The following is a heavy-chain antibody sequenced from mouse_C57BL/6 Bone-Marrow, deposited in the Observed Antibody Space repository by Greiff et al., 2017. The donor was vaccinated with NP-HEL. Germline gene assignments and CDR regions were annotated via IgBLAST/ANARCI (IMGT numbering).Heavy chain of an antibody. CDR1: GFSLTSYG. D-gene: IGHD2-10*02. Sequence: VKLQESGPGLVQPSQSLSITCTVSGFSLTSYGVHWVRQSPGKGLEWLGVIWRGGSTDYNAAFMSRLSITQDNSKSQVFFKMNSLHADDTAIYYLAKGGYGPSSYWYFDVWGTGTTVTVSS. V-gene: IGHV2-5*01. CDR2: IWRGGST. CDR3: AKGGYGPSSYWYFDV. J-gene: IGHJ1*03.